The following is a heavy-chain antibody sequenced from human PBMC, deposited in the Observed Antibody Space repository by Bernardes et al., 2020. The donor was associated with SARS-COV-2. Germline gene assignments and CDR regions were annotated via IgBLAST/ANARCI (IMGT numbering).Heavy chain of an antibody. J-gene: IGHJ4*02. D-gene: IGHD2-15*01. V-gene: IGHV3-74*01. CDR2: INSDGSST. CDR3: GSQGYCTGGSCQYY. CDR1: GFTLSSYW. Sequence: GGSLRLSCAASGFTLSSYWMHWVRQVPGQGLVWVSRINSDGSSTSYADSVKGRFMISRDNAKNTLYLQMDRLRAEDTAVYYCGSQGYCTGGSCQYYWGQGTLVTVSS.